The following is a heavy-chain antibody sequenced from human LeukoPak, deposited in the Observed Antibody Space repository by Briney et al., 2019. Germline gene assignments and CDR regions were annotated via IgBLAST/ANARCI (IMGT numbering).Heavy chain of an antibody. CDR2: IYYSGST. CDR3: ARGASFYGDFDY. J-gene: IGHJ4*02. CDR1: GDSISSYY. D-gene: IGHD2-2*01. V-gene: IGHV4-59*12. Sequence: TPSETLSLTCTVSGDSISSYYWSWIRQPPGKGLEWIGYIYYSGSTKYNPSLKSRVTISVDRSKNQFSLKLSSVTAADTAVYYCARGASFYGDFDYWGQGTLVTVSS.